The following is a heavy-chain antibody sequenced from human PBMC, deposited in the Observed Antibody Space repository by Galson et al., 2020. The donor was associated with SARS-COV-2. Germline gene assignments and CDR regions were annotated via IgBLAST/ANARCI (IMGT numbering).Heavy chain of an antibody. J-gene: IGHJ4*02. Sequence: ASVTVSCKVSGYTLTELSIHWVRQAPGKGLEWMGGFDPEDGETIYAQKFQGRVTMNEDTYTDTAYMELSSLRYEDTAVYYCATDAGMDDWGQGTLVTVSS. V-gene: IGHV1-24*01. CDR2: FDPEDGET. CDR1: GYTLTELS. CDR3: ATDAGMDD.